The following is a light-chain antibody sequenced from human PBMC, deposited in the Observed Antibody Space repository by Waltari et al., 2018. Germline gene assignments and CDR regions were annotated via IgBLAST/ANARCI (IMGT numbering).Light chain of an antibody. CDR2: GAS. V-gene: IGKV3-20*01. J-gene: IGKJ2*01. Sequence: EIVLTQSQGTLSLSQGERATLSCRDSQSVSNTYVAWDQQKPGQAPSLLIYGASSRATDISGRFSGGGSATDFTITISRLEPEDFAVYYCQRYGNSPTFGQGTKLEI. CDR1: QSVSNTY. CDR3: QRYGNSPT.